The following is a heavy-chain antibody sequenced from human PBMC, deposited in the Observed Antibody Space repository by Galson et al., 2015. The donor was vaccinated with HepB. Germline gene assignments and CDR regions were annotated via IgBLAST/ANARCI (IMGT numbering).Heavy chain of an antibody. V-gene: IGHV3-48*02. CDR2: ISTNGATI. Sequence: SLRLSCAASGFTFTSYSMHWVRQAPGKGLGSIAYISTNGATIYYADSVKGRFTVPSDNARDSLYLQMNSLKDEDTAEYYSARVFFGSGSYSAYWYFDLWGRGTLVTVSS. J-gene: IGHJ2*01. D-gene: IGHD3-10*01. CDR3: ARVFFGSGSYSAYWYFDL. CDR1: GFTFTSYS.